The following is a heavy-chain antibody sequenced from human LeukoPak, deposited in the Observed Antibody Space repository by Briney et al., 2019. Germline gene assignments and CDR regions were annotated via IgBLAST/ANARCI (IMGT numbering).Heavy chain of an antibody. V-gene: IGHV3-23*01. D-gene: IGHD6-13*01. CDR3: ANPYSSSLYYFDY. CDR1: GFTFSSNA. Sequence: GGSLRLSCAASGFTFSSNAMSWVRQAPGKGLEWVSAISGSGGSTYYADSVKGRFTISRDNSKNTLYLQMNSLRAEDTAVYYCANPYSSSLYYFDYWGQGTLVTVSS. CDR2: ISGSGGST. J-gene: IGHJ4*02.